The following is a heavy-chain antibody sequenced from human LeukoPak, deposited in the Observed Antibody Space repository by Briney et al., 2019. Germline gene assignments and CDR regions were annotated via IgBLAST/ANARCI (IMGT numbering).Heavy chain of an antibody. D-gene: IGHD3-22*01. J-gene: IGHJ4*02. CDR3: AIMHPYYDGSGYWVQ. Sequence: GGSLRLSCAASGSTFSSYAMSWVRQAPGKGLEWVSGISTSGGSSSYADSVKGRFTISRDNPRNTLYMQMNSLRAEDTALYYCAIMHPYYDGSGYWVQWGQGTLVTVSS. V-gene: IGHV3-23*01. CDR1: GSTFSSYA. CDR2: ISTSGGSS.